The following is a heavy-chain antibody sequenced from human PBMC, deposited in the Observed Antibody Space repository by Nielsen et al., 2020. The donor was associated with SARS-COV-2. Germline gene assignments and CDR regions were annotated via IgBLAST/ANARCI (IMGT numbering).Heavy chain of an antibody. V-gene: IGHV1-8*01. CDR1: GYTFTSYD. Sequence: ASVKVSCKASGYTFTSYDINWVRQATGQGLEWMGWMNPNSGNTGYAQKFQGRVTMTRNTSISTAYMELSSLRSEDTAVYYCAREWRFLEWPDYYYGMDVWGQGTMVTVSS. J-gene: IGHJ6*02. CDR3: AREWRFLEWPDYYYGMDV. CDR2: MNPNSGNT. D-gene: IGHD3-3*01.